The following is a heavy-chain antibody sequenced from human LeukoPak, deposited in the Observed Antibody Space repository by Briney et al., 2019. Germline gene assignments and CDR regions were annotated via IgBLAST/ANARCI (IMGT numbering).Heavy chain of an antibody. CDR3: ARDWYPYQLPPGIGWFDP. CDR1: GGTFSSYA. J-gene: IGHJ6*04. D-gene: IGHD2-2*01. CDR2: IIPIFGTA. Sequence: GASVKVSCKASGGTFSSYAISWVRQAPGQGLEWMGGIIPIFGTANYAQKFQGRVTITADESTSTAYMELSSLRSEDTAVYYCARDWYPYQLPPGIGWFDPWGKGTTVTVSS. V-gene: IGHV1-69*13.